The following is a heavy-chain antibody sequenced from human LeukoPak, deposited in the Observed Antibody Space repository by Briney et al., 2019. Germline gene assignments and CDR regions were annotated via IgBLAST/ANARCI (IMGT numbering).Heavy chain of an antibody. D-gene: IGHD1-14*01. V-gene: IGHV3-30*03. CDR2: ISYDGSNK. CDR1: GFTFSSYG. CDR3: ARALTPFSPLTKDRGPHWFDP. J-gene: IGHJ5*02. Sequence: GGSLRLSCAASGFTFSSYGMHWVRQAPGKGLEWVAVISYDGSNKYYADSVKGRFTISRDNSKNTLYLQMNSLRAEDTAVYYCARALTPFSPLTKDRGPHWFDPWGQGTLVTVSS.